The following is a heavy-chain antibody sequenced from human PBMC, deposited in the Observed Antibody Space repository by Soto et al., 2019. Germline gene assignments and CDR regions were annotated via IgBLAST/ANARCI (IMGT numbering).Heavy chain of an antibody. V-gene: IGHV1-3*01. CDR3: ARDLPPVDY. CDR1: GYTFTSYA. Sequence: ASVKVSCKASGYTFTSYAMHWVRQAPGQRLEWMGWINAGNGNTKYSQKLQGRVTITADKSTSTAYMELSSLRSEDTAVYYCARDLPPVDYWGQGTLVTVSS. CDR2: INAGNGNT. J-gene: IGHJ4*02.